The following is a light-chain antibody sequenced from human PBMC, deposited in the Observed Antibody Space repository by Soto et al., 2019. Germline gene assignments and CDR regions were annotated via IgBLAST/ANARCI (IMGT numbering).Light chain of an antibody. J-gene: IGLJ2*01. CDR2: DAS. Sequence: QSALTQPRSVSGSPGPSVTISCTGTSSDVGGFKYVSWYQQHPGKAPKLIIFDASKRPSGVPDRFFGSKSGYTASLTISGLQGEDEADYYCCSYAANYVRFGGGTKLTVL. CDR3: CSYAANYVR. CDR1: SSDVGGFKY. V-gene: IGLV2-11*01.